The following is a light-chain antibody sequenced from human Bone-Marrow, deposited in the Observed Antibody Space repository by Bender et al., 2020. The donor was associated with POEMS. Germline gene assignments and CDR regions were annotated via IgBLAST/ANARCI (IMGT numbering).Light chain of an antibody. CDR3: AVWDDSLNGWV. CDR2: SSH. V-gene: IGLV1-44*01. Sequence: QSVLTQPPSASGTPGQRVTISCSGGSSNIGAHAVNWYQHLPGTAPKLLIYSSHRRPSEVPDRFSGSRSGTSASLAISGLQSEDEADSYCAVWDDSLNGWVFGGGTQLTVL. CDR1: SSNIGAHA. J-gene: IGLJ3*02.